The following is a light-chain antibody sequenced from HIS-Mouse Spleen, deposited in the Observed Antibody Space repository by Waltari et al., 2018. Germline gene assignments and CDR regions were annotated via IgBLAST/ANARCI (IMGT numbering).Light chain of an antibody. CDR2: DAS. V-gene: IGKV3-11*01. J-gene: IGKJ1*01. CDR3: QQRSNWPT. CDR1: QSVSSY. Sequence: EIVLTQSLATLSLSPGARATLSCRASQSVSSYLAWYQQKPGQASRLLVYDASNRATGIPARFSGSGSGTDFTLTISSLEPEDFAVYYCQQRSNWPTFGQGTKVEIK.